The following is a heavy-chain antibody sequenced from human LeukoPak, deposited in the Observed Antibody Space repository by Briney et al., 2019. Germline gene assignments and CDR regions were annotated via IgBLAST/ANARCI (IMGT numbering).Heavy chain of an antibody. CDR2: IYYSGST. CDR1: GGSISSYY. Sequence: PSETLSLTCTVSGGSISSYYWSWIRQPPGKGLEWIGYIYYSGSTNYNPSLKSRVTISVDTSKNQFSLKLSSVTAADTAVYYCARFEYSSGWYTGEHWGQGTLVTVSS. J-gene: IGHJ1*01. D-gene: IGHD6-19*01. V-gene: IGHV4-59*01. CDR3: ARFEYSSGWYTGEH.